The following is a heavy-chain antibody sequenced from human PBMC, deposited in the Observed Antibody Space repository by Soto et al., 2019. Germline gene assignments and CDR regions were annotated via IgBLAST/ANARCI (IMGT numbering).Heavy chain of an antibody. J-gene: IGHJ4*02. V-gene: IGHV4-31*03. CDR3: ARVEDYGVDY. CDR1: GGSISSGGYC. CDR2: IYYSGST. D-gene: IGHD4-17*01. Sequence: PSETLSLTCTVSGGSISSGGYCWSWIRQHPGKGLEWIGYIYYSGSTYYNPSLKSRVTISVDTSKNQFSLKLSSVTAADTAVYYCARVEDYGVDYWGQGTLVTVSS.